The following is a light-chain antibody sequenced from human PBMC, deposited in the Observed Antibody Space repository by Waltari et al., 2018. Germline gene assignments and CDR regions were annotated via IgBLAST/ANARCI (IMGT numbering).Light chain of an antibody. J-gene: IGLJ1*01. CDR1: NIGSYS. Sequence: SYVVTQSPSVSVAPGETARITCGGDNIGSYSVHWYQQKPGQAPVLVIFYDSDRPSGIPERFPGSNSGNTATLTISSVEAGDEAKYYCHVWHPDMDPGVFGPGTEVSV. V-gene: IGLV3-21*04. CDR2: YDS. CDR3: HVWHPDMDPGV.